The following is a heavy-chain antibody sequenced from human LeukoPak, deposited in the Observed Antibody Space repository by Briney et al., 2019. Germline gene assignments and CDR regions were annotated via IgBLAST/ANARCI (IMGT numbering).Heavy chain of an antibody. CDR3: ARLMSYGRKGYDP. J-gene: IGHJ5*02. Sequence: SETLSLTCAVYGGSFSGYSWSWIRQPPGKGLEWIGEINHSGSTNYNPSLKGRVTISVDTSKNQFSLKLSSVTAADTAVYYCARLMSYGRKGYDPWGQGTLVTVSS. CDR2: INHSGST. D-gene: IGHD5-18*01. CDR1: GGSFSGYS. V-gene: IGHV4-34*01.